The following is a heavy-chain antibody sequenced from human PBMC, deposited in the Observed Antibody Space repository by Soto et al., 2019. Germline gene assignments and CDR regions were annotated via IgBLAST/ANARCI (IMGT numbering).Heavy chain of an antibody. D-gene: IGHD3-22*01. CDR2: VYHSGST. Sequence: QAQLQESGPGVVKPSETLSLTCTVSGGSVRSDSYYWSWIRQPPGKRLEWIGNVYHSGSTNYSPTLKMRFTVSEGTSKHPFSLKLNSVTAADSAVYYCARVSVYYDSSGYGVGWFDPWGRGTPVTVSS. CDR3: ARVSVYYDSSGYGVGWFDP. V-gene: IGHV4-61*03. CDR1: GGSVRSDSYY. J-gene: IGHJ5*02.